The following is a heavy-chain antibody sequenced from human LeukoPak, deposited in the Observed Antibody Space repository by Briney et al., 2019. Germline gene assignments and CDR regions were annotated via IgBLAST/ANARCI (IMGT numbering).Heavy chain of an antibody. J-gene: IGHJ4*02. D-gene: IGHD6-13*01. CDR3: ARGSRIAAAGTIDY. V-gene: IGHV4-34*01. CDR1: GGSFSGYY. CDR2: INHSGST. Sequence: SETLSLTCAVYGGSFSGYYWSWIRQPPGKGLEWIGEINHSGSTNYNASSKRRVTISVDTTKNQFSLKLSSVTAADTAVYYCARGSRIAAAGTIDYWGQGTLVTVPS.